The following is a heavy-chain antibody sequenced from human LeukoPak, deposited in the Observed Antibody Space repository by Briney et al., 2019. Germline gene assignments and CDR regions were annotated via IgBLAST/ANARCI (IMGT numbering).Heavy chain of an antibody. CDR1: GFTFSSYS. Sequence: PGGSLRLSCAASGFTFSSYSMNWVRQAPGKGLEWVSSISSSSSYIYYADSVKGRFTISRDNAKNSLYLQMNSLRAGDTAVYYCARDPGRLVAADSYWGQGTLVTVSS. V-gene: IGHV3-21*01. CDR3: ARDPGRLVAADSY. CDR2: ISSSSSYI. J-gene: IGHJ4*02. D-gene: IGHD2-15*01.